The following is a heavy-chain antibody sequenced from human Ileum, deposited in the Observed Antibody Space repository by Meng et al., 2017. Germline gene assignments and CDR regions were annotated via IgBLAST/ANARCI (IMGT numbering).Heavy chain of an antibody. CDR1: AGYISSCYY. D-gene: IGHD2-15*01. CDR3: VRHGGKYFDS. V-gene: IGHV4-4*02. J-gene: IGHJ4*02. CDR2: SYLAGSP. Sequence: QQPVQGPVTGLVAPSLTCSLSGNVVAGYISSCYYWSRVRQSAGEGLEWIGQSYLAGSPNYNPSLESRVTISVDKSKNQFPLRLTSVTAADTAIFYCVRHGGKYFDSWGPGTLVTVSS.